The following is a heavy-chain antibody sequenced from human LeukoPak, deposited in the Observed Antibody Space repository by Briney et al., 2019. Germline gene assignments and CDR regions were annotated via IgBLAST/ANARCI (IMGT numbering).Heavy chain of an antibody. D-gene: IGHD6-13*01. V-gene: IGHV1-69*04. CDR1: GGTFSSYA. CDR3: ARDFLKQQLVTGTVLFFQH. Sequence: GASVKVSCKASGGTFSSYAISWVRQAPGQGLEWMGRIIPILGIANYAQKFQGRVTITADKSTSTAYMELSSLRSEDTAVYYCARDFLKQQLVTGTVLFFQHWGQGTLVTVSS. CDR2: IIPILGIA. J-gene: IGHJ1*01.